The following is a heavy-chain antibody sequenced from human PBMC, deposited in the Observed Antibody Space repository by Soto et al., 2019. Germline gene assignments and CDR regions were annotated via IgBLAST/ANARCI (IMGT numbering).Heavy chain of an antibody. CDR3: AKDRLAGNFDY. CDR1: GFTFSSYA. Sequence: WGSLRLSCAASGFTFSSYATSWVRQAPGKGLEWVSAISGSGGSTYYADSVKGRFTISRDNSRNTLYLQMSSLRVEDTAVYYCAKDRLAGNFDYWGQGTQVTVSS. V-gene: IGHV3-23*01. J-gene: IGHJ4*02. CDR2: ISGSGGST.